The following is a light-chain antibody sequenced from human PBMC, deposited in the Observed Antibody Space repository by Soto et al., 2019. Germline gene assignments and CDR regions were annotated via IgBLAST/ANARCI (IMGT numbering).Light chain of an antibody. CDR3: QQYNSHWT. J-gene: IGKJ1*01. CDR1: QSVSSY. Sequence: EVVLTQSPVTLSLSPGERATLSCRASQSVSSYLDRYQQKPGQAPRLLIYDASNRATGIPARFSGSGSGTEFTLTISSLQPDDFATYYCQQYNSHWTFGQGTKVDIK. V-gene: IGKV3-11*01. CDR2: DAS.